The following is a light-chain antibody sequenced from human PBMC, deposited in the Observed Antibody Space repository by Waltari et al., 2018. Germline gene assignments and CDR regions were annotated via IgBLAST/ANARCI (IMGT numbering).Light chain of an antibody. Sequence: DIVMTQSPDSLALSLAERATINRKSSQSVLYSSNNKNYLAWYQQKPGQPPKRLIYWASTRESGVPDRFSGSGSGTDFTLTISSLQAEDVAVYYCQQYYSTPHTFGQGTKLEIK. CDR3: QQYYSTPHT. J-gene: IGKJ2*01. CDR1: QSVLYSSNNKNY. V-gene: IGKV4-1*01. CDR2: WAS.